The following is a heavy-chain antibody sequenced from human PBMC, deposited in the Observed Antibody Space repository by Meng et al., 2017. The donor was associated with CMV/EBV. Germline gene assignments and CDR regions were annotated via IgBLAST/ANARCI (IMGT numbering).Heavy chain of an antibody. CDR1: GFTFSSYG. Sequence: GESLKISCAASGFTFSSYGMHWVRQAPGKGLEWVAFIRYDGSNKYYADSVKGRFTISRDNSKNTLYLQMNSLRAEDTAVYYCATWPYSSSYYYYGMDVWGQGTTVPSP. D-gene: IGHD6-6*01. J-gene: IGHJ6*02. V-gene: IGHV3-30*02. CDR3: ATWPYSSSYYYYGMDV. CDR2: IRYDGSNK.